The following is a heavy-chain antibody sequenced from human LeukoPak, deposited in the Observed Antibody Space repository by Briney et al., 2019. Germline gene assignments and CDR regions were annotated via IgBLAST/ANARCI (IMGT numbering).Heavy chain of an antibody. CDR2: ISGSGGSGSGGST. J-gene: IGHJ4*02. CDR3: AKVKWVPGSVRWIFDY. D-gene: IGHD4-23*01. V-gene: IGHV3-23*01. CDR1: GFTFSSDA. Sequence: PGGSLRLSCAASGFTFSSDAMTWVRQAPGKGLEWVSAISGSGGSGSGGSTYYADSVKGRFTISRDNSKNTLYLQMNSLRAEDTAVYYCAKVKWVPGSVRWIFDYWGQGTLVTVSA.